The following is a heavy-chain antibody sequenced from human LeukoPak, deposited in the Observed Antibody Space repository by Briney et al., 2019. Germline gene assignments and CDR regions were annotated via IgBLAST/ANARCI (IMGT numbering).Heavy chain of an antibody. Sequence: GGVLRLSCATSGFTFSSYEMNWVRQAPGKGLEWVSVIYSGGSTYCADSVKGRFTISRDNSKNTLYLQMNSLRAEDTAVYYCARDLLDYYDSSGYYNDYWGQGTLVTVSS. CDR2: IYSGGST. J-gene: IGHJ4*02. D-gene: IGHD3-22*01. V-gene: IGHV3-66*01. CDR3: ARDLLDYYDSSGYYNDY. CDR1: GFTFSSYE.